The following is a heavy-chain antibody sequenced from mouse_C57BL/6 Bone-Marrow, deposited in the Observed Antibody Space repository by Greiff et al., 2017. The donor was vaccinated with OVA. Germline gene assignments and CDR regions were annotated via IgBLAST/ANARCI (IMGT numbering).Heavy chain of an antibody. CDR1: GYTFTDYE. D-gene: IGHD4-1*01. CDR2: IDPEPGGT. J-gene: IGHJ1*03. Sequence: VQLQQSGAELVRPGASVTLSCKASGYTFTDYEMHWVKQTPVHGLEWIGAIDPEPGGTAYNQKFKGKAILTADKSSSTAYMELRSLTSEYSAFYYCTRIWDEGYFDVWGTGTTVTVSS. V-gene: IGHV1-15*01. CDR3: TRIWDEGYFDV.